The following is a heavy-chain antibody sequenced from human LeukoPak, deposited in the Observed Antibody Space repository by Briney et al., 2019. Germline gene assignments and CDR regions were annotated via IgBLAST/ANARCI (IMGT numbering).Heavy chain of an antibody. CDR1: GYTFTGYY. CDR2: INPNSGGT. CDR3: ARGGSSGSNWFDP. V-gene: IGHV1-2*02. Sequence: GASVKVSCKASGYTFTGYYMHWVRQAPGQGLEWMGWINPNSGGTNYAQKFQGRVTMTRDMSTSTVYMELSSLRSEDTAVYYCARGGSSGSNWFDPWGQGTLVTVSS. J-gene: IGHJ5*02. D-gene: IGHD3-22*01.